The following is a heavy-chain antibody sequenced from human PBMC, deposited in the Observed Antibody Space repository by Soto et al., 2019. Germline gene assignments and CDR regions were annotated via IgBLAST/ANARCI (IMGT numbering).Heavy chain of an antibody. J-gene: IGHJ2*01. CDR1: GGTFSSYT. V-gene: IGHV1-69*12. D-gene: IGHD5-12*01. Sequence: QVQLVQSGAEVKKPGSSVTVSCKASGGTFSSYTISWVRQAPGRGLEWMGGIIPIFGTANYAQKFQGRVTITADESPSTAYMELSSLRSEDTAVYYCARGNHRWLQLWYFDLWGRGTLVTVSS. CDR3: ARGNHRWLQLWYFDL. CDR2: IIPIFGTA.